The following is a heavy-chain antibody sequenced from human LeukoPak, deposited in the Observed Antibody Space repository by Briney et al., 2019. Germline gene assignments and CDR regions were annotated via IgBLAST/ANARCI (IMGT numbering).Heavy chain of an antibody. Sequence: NPGGSLRLSCAASGFTFSSYSMNWVRQAPGKGLEWVSSISSSSSYIYYADSVKGRFTISRDNAKNSLYLQMNSLRAEDTAVYYCARLLYYYDSRVEPFDSWGQGTLVTVSS. V-gene: IGHV3-21*01. CDR2: ISSSSSYI. D-gene: IGHD3-22*01. J-gene: IGHJ4*02. CDR1: GFTFSSYS. CDR3: ARLLYYYDSRVEPFDS.